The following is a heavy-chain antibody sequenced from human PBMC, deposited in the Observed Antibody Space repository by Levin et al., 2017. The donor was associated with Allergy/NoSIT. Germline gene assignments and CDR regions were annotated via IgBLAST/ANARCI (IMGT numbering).Heavy chain of an antibody. D-gene: IGHD6-19*01. CDR3: APLAVAGPWGSDY. Sequence: PGGSLRLSCAASGFTFSSYDLSWVRQAPGKGLEWVSSISSSGDSTYYADSVKGRCTISRDNSKNTLYLQMNSLRADDTAVYWCAPLAVAGPWGSDYWGQGTLVIVSS. V-gene: IGHV3-23*01. J-gene: IGHJ4*02. CDR2: ISSSGDST. CDR1: GFTFSSYD.